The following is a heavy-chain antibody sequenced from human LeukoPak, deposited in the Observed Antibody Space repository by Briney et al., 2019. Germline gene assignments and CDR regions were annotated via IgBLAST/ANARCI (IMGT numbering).Heavy chain of an antibody. CDR1: GFSVSNKY. D-gene: IGHD4-17*01. V-gene: IGHV3-66*01. CDR3: ASGTTPGTLDI. CDR2: IYSGGTT. Sequence: GGSLRLSCAASGFSVSNKYVKWVRQAPGKGLEWVSVIYSGGTTYYADSVKGRFTMSRVNSKNTLYLQMNSLRADDTAVYFCASGTTPGTLDIWGQGTMVTVSS. J-gene: IGHJ3*02.